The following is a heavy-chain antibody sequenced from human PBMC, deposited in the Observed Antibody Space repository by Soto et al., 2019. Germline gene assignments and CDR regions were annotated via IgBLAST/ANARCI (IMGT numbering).Heavy chain of an antibody. CDR2: ISYDGSSK. CDR1: GFTFSDYG. CDR3: AKDTSRVGSTRGPFDC. D-gene: IGHD1-26*01. Sequence: PGGSLRLSCAASGFTFSDYGMRWVRQAPGKGLEWLAVISYDGSSKYYADSVKGRFTISRDNSKNTLYLQMSSLRTEDTAVYSCAKDTSRVGSTRGPFDCWGQGTLVTVSS. V-gene: IGHV3-30*18. J-gene: IGHJ4*02.